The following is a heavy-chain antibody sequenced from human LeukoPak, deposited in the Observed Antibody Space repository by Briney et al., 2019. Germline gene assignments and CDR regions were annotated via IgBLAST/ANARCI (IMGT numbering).Heavy chain of an antibody. CDR1: GFTFSPYS. CDR3: ARVRYDSSGYYFFDY. CDR2: ISGRTSTI. D-gene: IGHD3-22*01. J-gene: IGHJ4*02. Sequence: PGGSLRLSCVVSGFTFSPYSMNWVRQAPGKGLEWVAYISGRTSTIYYADSVKGRFTISRDNAKNSLFLQMNSLRAEDTAVYYCARVRYDSSGYYFFDYWGQGTLVTVSS. V-gene: IGHV3-48*04.